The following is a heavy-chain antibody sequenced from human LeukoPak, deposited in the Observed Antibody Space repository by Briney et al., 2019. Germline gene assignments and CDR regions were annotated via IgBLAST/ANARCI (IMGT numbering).Heavy chain of an antibody. J-gene: IGHJ6*03. D-gene: IGHD5-18*01. CDR2: ISGYNGNA. CDR1: GYTFTNYG. CDR3: ARGYSYGYVGYYYYYMDV. Sequence: GASVKVSCKASGYTFTNYGITWVRQAPGQGLEWMGWISGYNGNANYAQKFQGRVTITRNTSISTAYMELSSLRSEDTAVYYCARGYSYGYVGYYYYYMDVWGKGTTVTVSS. V-gene: IGHV1-18*01.